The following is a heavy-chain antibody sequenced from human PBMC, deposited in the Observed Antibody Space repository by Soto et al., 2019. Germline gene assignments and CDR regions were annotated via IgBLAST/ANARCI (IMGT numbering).Heavy chain of an antibody. CDR2: IYYSGST. CDR3: ARDRWTTVTTTDGMDV. CDR1: GGSISSSSYY. V-gene: IGHV4-39*07. Sequence: SETLSLTCTVSGGSISSSSYYWGWIRQPPGKGLEWIGSIYYSGSTYYNPSLKSRVTISVDTSKNQFSLKLSSVTAADTAVYYCARDRWTTVTTTDGMDVWGQGTTVTVSS. D-gene: IGHD4-17*01. J-gene: IGHJ6*02.